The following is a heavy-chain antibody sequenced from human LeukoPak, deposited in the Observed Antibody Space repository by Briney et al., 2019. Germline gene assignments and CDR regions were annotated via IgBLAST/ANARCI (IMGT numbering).Heavy chain of an antibody. CDR3: ASHDCSGGSCYSWFHYYYYGMDV. J-gene: IGHJ6*02. CDR1: GGTFSSYA. V-gene: IGHV1-69*13. Sequence: GASVKVSCKASGGTFSSYAISWVRQAPGQGLEWMGGIIPIFGTANYAQKFQGRVTITADESTSTAYMELSSLRSEDTAVYYCASHDCSGGSCYSWFHYYYYGMDVWGQGTTVTVSS. CDR2: IIPIFGTA. D-gene: IGHD2-15*01.